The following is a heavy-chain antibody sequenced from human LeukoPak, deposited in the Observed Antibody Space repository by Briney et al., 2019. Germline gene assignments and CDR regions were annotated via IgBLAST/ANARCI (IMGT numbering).Heavy chain of an antibody. J-gene: IGHJ5*02. CDR3: SKSDWFDP. CDR2: IGGSGDKT. CDR1: GFTFNRNA. V-gene: IGHV3-23*01. Sequence: GGSLRLSCAASGFTFNRNAISWVRQAPGKGLEWVSTIGGSGDKTFYADSVKGRFTISRDNAKNTLYLQMSSLRDEDTAVYYCSKSDWFDPWGQGTLVTVSS.